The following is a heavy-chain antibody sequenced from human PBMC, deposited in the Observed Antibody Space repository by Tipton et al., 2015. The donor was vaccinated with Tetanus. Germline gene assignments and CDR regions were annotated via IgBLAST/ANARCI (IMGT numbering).Heavy chain of an antibody. Sequence: SLRLSCAASGFTFSSYGMHWVRQAPGKGLEWVAVISYDGSNKYYADSVKGRFTISRDNSKDTLYLQMNSLRAEDTAVYYCAKEPFDYWGQGTLVTVSS. J-gene: IGHJ4*02. CDR3: AKEPFDY. V-gene: IGHV3-30*18. CDR2: ISYDGSNK. CDR1: GFTFSSYG.